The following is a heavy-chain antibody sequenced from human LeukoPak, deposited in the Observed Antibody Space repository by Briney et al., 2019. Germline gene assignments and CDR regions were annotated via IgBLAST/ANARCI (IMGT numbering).Heavy chain of an antibody. Sequence: PGGSLRLSCAASGFTFSSYAMHWVRQAPGKGLEYVSAISSNGGSTYYANSVKGRFTISRDNSKNTLYLQMGSLRAEDMAVYYCARDFRHRYGMGSSYWYFDLWGRGTLVTVSS. J-gene: IGHJ2*01. D-gene: IGHD3-10*01. CDR3: ARDFRHRYGMGSSYWYFDL. CDR2: ISSNGGST. V-gene: IGHV3-64*01. CDR1: GFTFSSYA.